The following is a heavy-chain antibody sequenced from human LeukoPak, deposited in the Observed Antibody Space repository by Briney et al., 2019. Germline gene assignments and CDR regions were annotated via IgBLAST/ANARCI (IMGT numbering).Heavy chain of an antibody. J-gene: IGHJ4*02. D-gene: IGHD5-18*01. CDR2: INPNSGGT. Sequence: GASVKVSCKASGYTFTSYGISWVRQAPGQGLEWMGRINPNSGGTNYAQKFQGRVTMTRDTSISTAYMELSRLRSDDTAVYYCARVVSSYGSSPIDYWGQGTLVTVSS. CDR3: ARVVSSYGSSPIDY. CDR1: GYTFTSYG. V-gene: IGHV1-2*06.